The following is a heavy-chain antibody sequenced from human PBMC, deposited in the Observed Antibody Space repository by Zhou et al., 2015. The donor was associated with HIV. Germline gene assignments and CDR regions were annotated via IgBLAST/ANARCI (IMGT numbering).Heavy chain of an antibody. D-gene: IGHD6-13*01. CDR1: GGTFSSYA. J-gene: IGHJ3*02. Sequence: QVQLVQSGAEVKKPGSSVKVSCKASGGTFSSYAISWVRQAPGQGLEWMGGIIPIFGTANYAQKFQGRVTITADESTSTAYMELSSLRSEDTAVYYCAREGIAAAAAGAAFDIWGQGDNGHRLF. CDR2: IIPIFGTA. V-gene: IGHV1-69*01. CDR3: AREGIAAAAAGAAFDI.